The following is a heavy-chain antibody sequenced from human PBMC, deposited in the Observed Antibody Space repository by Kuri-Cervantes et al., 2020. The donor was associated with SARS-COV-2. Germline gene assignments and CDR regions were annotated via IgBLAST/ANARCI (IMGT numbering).Heavy chain of an antibody. V-gene: IGHV1-69*05. CDR3: ARTEDIVLMVYGLYGMDV. CDR2: IIPIFGTA. D-gene: IGHD2-8*01. CDR1: GGTFSSYA. J-gene: IGHJ6*02. Sequence: SVKVSCKASGGTFSSYAISWVRQAPGQGLEWMGGIIPIFGTANYAQKFQGRVTIIRDTSASTAYMELSSLRSEDTAVYYCARTEDIVLMVYGLYGMDVWGQGTTVTVSS.